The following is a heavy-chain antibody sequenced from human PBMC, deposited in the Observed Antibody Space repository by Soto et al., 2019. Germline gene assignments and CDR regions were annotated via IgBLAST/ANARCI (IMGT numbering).Heavy chain of an antibody. D-gene: IGHD2-2*01. CDR1: GFTFSSYA. V-gene: IGHV3-23*01. CDR2: ISGSGGST. Sequence: GGSLRLSCAASGFTFSSYAMSWVRQAPGKGLEWVSAISGSGGSTYYADSVKGRFTISRANSKNTLYLQMNSLRAEDTAVYYCAKFCRSTSCYEGPYFDYWGQGTLVTVSS. J-gene: IGHJ4*02. CDR3: AKFCRSTSCYEGPYFDY.